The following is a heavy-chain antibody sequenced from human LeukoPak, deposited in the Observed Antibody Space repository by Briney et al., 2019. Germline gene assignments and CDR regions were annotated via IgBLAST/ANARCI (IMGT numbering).Heavy chain of an antibody. CDR1: GFSFNDAW. V-gene: IGHV3-15*01. CDR3: TTDPHSGYCSGVSCYPYDY. D-gene: IGHD2-15*01. CDR2: IKSDTDGETT. J-gene: IGHJ4*02. Sequence: GGSLRLSCAASGFSFNDAWMSWVRDAPGKGLEWVGRIKSDTDGETTDYAAPVKGRFTISRDDSRNTLYLQMTTLKTEDTALYYCTTDPHSGYCSGVSCYPYDYWGQGTLVTVSS.